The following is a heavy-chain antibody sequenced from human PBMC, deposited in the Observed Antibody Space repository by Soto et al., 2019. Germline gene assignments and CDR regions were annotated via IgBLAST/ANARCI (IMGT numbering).Heavy chain of an antibody. D-gene: IGHD3-3*01. J-gene: IGHJ6*02. CDR2: ISGSGGST. V-gene: IGHV3-23*01. CDR1: GFTFSSYA. Sequence: GGSLRLSXAASGFTFSSYAMSWVRQAPGKGLEWVSAISGSGGSTYYADSVKGRFTISRDNSKNTLYLQMNSLRAEDTAVYYCAKVSARVVTTSYGMDVWGQGTTVTVSS. CDR3: AKVSARVVTTSYGMDV.